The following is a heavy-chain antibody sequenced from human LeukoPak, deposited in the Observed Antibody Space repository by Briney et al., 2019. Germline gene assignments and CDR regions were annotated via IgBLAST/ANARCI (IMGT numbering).Heavy chain of an antibody. Sequence: PGGSLRLSCAASGFTFSSYAMSWVRQAPGKGLEWVSAISGSGGSSYYADSVKGRFTISRDNSKNTLYLQMNSLRAEDTAVYYCARDSTLGYCSSTSCYVDYWGQGTLVTVSS. CDR1: GFTFSSYA. J-gene: IGHJ4*02. CDR3: ARDSTLGYCSSTSCYVDY. V-gene: IGHV3-23*01. CDR2: ISGSGGSS. D-gene: IGHD2-2*01.